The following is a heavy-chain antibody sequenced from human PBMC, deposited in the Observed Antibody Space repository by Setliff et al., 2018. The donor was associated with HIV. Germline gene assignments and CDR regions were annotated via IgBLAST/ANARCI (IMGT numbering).Heavy chain of an antibody. CDR3: ARVPYLEQLTYYYNYGMDV. Sequence: ASVKVSCKASGYSFTDYYIHWVRLAPGQGLEWMGWINPKSDGTNYAQKFQGWITMTRDTSIHTAYMELSSLRSDDTAVYYCARVPYLEQLTYYYNYGMDVWGQGTTVTVSS. J-gene: IGHJ6*02. CDR1: GYSFTDYY. D-gene: IGHD6-13*01. CDR2: INPKSDGT. V-gene: IGHV1-2*04.